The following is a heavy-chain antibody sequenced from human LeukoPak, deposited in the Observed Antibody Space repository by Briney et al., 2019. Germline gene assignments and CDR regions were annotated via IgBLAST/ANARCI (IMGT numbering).Heavy chain of an antibody. D-gene: IGHD3-3*01. CDR1: EFTFSSYN. CDR2: MIGSRKYI. CDR3: AKDPIPPTIFGVVTLGFDP. Sequence: PGGSLRLSCAASEFTFSSYNMNWVRQAPGKGLEWVSCMIGSRKYIYYADSVKGRFTISRDNAKNSLYLQMNSLRAEDTAVYYSAKDPIPPTIFGVVTLGFDPWGQGTLVTVSS. V-gene: IGHV3-21*04. J-gene: IGHJ5*02.